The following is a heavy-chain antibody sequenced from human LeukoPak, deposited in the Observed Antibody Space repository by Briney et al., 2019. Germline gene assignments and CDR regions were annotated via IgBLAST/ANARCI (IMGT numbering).Heavy chain of an antibody. CDR2: IYYSGST. CDR1: GGSISSGAYY. V-gene: IGHV4-31*03. D-gene: IGHD5-12*01. CDR3: ARSGGYSFDY. Sequence: PSETLSLTCTASGGSISSGAYYWTWIRQLPGKGPEWIGYIYYSGSTYYSPSLKSRVTISVDTSKKQFSLKLNSVTAADTAVYYCARSGGYSFDYWGQGTLVTVSS. J-gene: IGHJ4*02.